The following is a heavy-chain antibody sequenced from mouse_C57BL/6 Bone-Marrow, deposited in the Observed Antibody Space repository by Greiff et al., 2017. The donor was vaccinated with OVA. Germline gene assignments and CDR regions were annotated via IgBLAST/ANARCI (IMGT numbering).Heavy chain of an antibody. D-gene: IGHD1-1*01. J-gene: IGHJ3*01. V-gene: IGHV1-64*01. CDR1: GYTFTSYW. CDR3: ARDYYGSSYGFAY. Sequence: QVQLQQPGAELVKPGASVKLSCKASGYTFTSYWMHWVKQRPGQGLEWIGMIHPTSGSTNYNEKFKSKATLTVDKSSSTAYMQLSSLTSEDSAVYYCARDYYGSSYGFAYWGQGTLVTVSA. CDR2: IHPTSGST.